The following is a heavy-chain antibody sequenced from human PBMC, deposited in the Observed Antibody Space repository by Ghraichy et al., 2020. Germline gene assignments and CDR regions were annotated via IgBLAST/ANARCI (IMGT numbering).Heavy chain of an antibody. Sequence: SETLSLTCAVYDGSFGGYYWSWIRQPPGKGLESIGEINHSGSTNYNPSLKSRVTISVDTSKIQFSLRLSSVTAADTAVYYCARGRHYDFWSGADNWFDPWGQGTLVTVSS. V-gene: IGHV4-34*01. D-gene: IGHD3-3*01. CDR2: INHSGST. J-gene: IGHJ5*02. CDR1: DGSFGGYY. CDR3: ARGRHYDFWSGADNWFDP.